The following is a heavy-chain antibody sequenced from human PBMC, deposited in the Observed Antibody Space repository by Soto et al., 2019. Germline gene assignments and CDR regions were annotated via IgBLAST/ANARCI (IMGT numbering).Heavy chain of an antibody. Sequence: QVQLVESGGGVVQPGRSLRLSCAASGFTFSTHAMHWVRQATGKGLEWVAVISYEGSTKYYADSVKGRFTISRDNSKNTLYLQMNSLRAEDTAVYYCAKQFTGWSYYFDYWGQGTLVTVSS. J-gene: IGHJ4*02. CDR2: ISYEGSTK. V-gene: IGHV3-30-3*02. D-gene: IGHD6-19*01. CDR1: GFTFSTHA. CDR3: AKQFTGWSYYFDY.